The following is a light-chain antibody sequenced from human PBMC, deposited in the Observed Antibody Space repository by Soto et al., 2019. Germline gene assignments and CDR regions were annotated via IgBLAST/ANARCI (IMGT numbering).Light chain of an antibody. CDR2: KAS. CDR3: QHYNSYSEA. Sequence: DIQMTQSPSTLSGSVGDRVTITCRASQTISSWLAWYQQKPGKAPKLLIYKASTLKSGVPSRVSGSGSGTEFTLTISSLQPDDFATYYCQHYNSYSEAFGQWTKVELK. J-gene: IGKJ1*01. CDR1: QTISSW. V-gene: IGKV1-5*03.